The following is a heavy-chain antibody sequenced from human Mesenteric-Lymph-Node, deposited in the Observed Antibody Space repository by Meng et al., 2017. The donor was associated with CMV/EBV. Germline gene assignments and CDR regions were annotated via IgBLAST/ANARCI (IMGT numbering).Heavy chain of an antibody. Sequence: ASVKVSCKASGYTFTAYEMHWVRQAPGQGLEWMGWINPNSGGTNYAQKFQGRVTMTRDTSISTAYMELSRLRSDDTAVYYCASVEMATIYYYGMDVWGQGTTVTVSS. CDR2: INPNSGGT. CDR1: GYTFTAYE. D-gene: IGHD5-24*01. V-gene: IGHV1-2*02. CDR3: ASVEMATIYYYGMDV. J-gene: IGHJ6*02.